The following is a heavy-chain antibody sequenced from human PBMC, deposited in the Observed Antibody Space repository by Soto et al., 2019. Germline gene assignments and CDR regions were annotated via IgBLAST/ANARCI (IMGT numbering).Heavy chain of an antibody. J-gene: IGHJ6*03. V-gene: IGHV3-23*01. CDR3: AKGLYCSSNSCSAFYYNYMDV. Sequence: EVQLLESGGGLVQPGGSLRLSCAASGFTFSNYVMSWVRQAPGKGLEWVSGISGSGDSTDYADSMKGRFTISRDNPKNTLYLQTNSLRAEDAAVYYCAKGLYCSSNSCSAFYYNYMDVWGKGTTVTVSS. CDR2: ISGSGDST. D-gene: IGHD2-2*01. CDR1: GFTFSNYV.